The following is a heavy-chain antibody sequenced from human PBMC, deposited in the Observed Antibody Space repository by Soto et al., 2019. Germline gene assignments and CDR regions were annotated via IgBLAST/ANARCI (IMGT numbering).Heavy chain of an antibody. J-gene: IGHJ4*02. CDR3: ARGDIVVVRGFDYFDY. CDR1: GYTFTGYY. Sequence: QVQLVQSGAEVKKPGASVKVSCKASGYTFTGYYMHWVRQAPGQGLEWMGWINPNSGGTNYAQKFQGRVTMTRDTSISTAYMELSRLRSDDTAVYYCARGDIVVVRGFDYFDYGGQGTLVTVSS. CDR2: INPNSGGT. D-gene: IGHD2-15*01. V-gene: IGHV1-2*02.